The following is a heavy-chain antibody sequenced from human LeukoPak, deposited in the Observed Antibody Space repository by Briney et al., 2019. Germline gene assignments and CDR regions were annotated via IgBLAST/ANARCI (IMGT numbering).Heavy chain of an antibody. CDR1: GFTFSSYS. V-gene: IGHV3-53*01. D-gene: IGHD6-19*01. Sequence: GGSLRLSCAASGFTFSSYSMNWVRQTPGKGLEWVSVIYSGGSTYYADSVKGRFTISRDNSKNTLYLQMNSLRAEDTAVYYCARGSRVAGTFDYWGQGTLVTVSS. CDR2: IYSGGST. CDR3: ARGSRVAGTFDY. J-gene: IGHJ4*02.